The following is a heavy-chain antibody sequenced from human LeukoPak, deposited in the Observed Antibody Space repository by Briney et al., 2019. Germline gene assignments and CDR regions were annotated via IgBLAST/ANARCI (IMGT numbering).Heavy chain of an antibody. J-gene: IGHJ4*02. CDR1: GFTSSSYA. V-gene: IGHV3-33*01. Sequence: GRSLRLSCAASGFTSSSYAMHWVRQAPGKGLEWVAVIWSDTTNKYYADSVKGRFTISRDNSKNTLYLQMSSLRAEDTAMYYCARDRLTTVTTFHFDYWGQGTLVTVSS. D-gene: IGHD4-17*01. CDR3: ARDRLTTVTTFHFDY. CDR2: IWSDTTNK.